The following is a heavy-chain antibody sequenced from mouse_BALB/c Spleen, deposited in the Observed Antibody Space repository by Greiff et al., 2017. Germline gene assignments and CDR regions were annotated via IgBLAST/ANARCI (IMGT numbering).Heavy chain of an antibody. J-gene: IGHJ3*01. CDR2: INPSNGGT. CDR3: TSGLLWFAY. V-gene: IGHV1S16*01. D-gene: IGHD2-10*01. Sequence: QVQLQQSGAELVKPGASVKLSCKASGYTFTSYYMYWVKQRPGQGLEWIGEINPSNGGTNFNEKFKSKATLTVDKSSSTAYMQLSSLTSEDSAVYYCTSGLLWFAYWGQGTLVTVSA. CDR1: GYTFTSYY.